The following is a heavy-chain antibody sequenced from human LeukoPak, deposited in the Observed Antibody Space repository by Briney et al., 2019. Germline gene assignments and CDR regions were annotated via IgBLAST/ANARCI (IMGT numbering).Heavy chain of an antibody. V-gene: IGHV3-23*01. J-gene: IGHJ4*02. CDR3: AKDSFTIFGVVNYFDY. D-gene: IGHD3-3*01. CDR1: GFTFSSYA. CDR2: ISGSGDST. Sequence: GGSLRLSCAASGFTFSSYAMSWVRQAPGKGLEWISAISGSGDSTYYADSVKGRFTVSRDNFKNKLYLQMNSLRAEGTAVYYCAKDSFTIFGVVNYFDYWGQGTLVTVSS.